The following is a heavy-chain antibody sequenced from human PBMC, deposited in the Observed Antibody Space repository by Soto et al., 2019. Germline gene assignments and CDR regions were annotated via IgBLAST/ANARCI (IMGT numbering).Heavy chain of an antibody. CDR3: ARGLRYFDSFSAF. D-gene: IGHD3-9*01. V-gene: IGHV1-8*01. CDR1: GYTFTTYD. Sequence: QVQLVQAGAEVKKPGASVKVSCKASGYTFTTYDINWVRQATGQGLEWMGWMNPNSGNTGYAQKFQGRVTMTRNNSISTAYMELSSLRSYDTAVYYCARGLRYFDSFSAFWGQGTLVTVSS. J-gene: IGHJ4*02. CDR2: MNPNSGNT.